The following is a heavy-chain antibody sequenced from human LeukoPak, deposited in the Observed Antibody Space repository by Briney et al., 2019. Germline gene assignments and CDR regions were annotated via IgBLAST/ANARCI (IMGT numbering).Heavy chain of an antibody. CDR3: AKDRGYSYGYDYFDY. Sequence: PGRSLRLSCAASGFTFDDYAMRWVRQAPGKGLEWVSGISWNSGSIGYADSVKGRFTISRDNAKNSLYLQMNSLRAEDTALYYCAKDRGYSYGYDYFDYWGQGTLVTVSS. D-gene: IGHD5-18*01. CDR2: ISWNSGSI. CDR1: GFTFDDYA. J-gene: IGHJ4*02. V-gene: IGHV3-9*01.